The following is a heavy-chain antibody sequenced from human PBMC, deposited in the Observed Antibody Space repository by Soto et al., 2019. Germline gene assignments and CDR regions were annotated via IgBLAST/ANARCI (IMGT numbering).Heavy chain of an antibody. V-gene: IGHV1-8*01. CDR3: ATVGGDIPWEYCDH. D-gene: IGHD2-15*01. J-gene: IGHJ4*02. CDR1: GYTFTSYD. Sequence: ASVKVSCKASGYTFTSYDINWVRQATGQGLEWMGWMSPNSGNTGYAQKFQGRVTLTMNTSISTAYMELSSLGSDDTAVYYCATVGGDIPWEYCDHWGPGTLVTVSS. CDR2: MSPNSGNT.